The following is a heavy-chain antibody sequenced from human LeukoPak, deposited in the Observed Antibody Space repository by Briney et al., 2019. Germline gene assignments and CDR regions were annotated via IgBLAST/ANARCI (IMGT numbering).Heavy chain of an antibody. CDR3: ARDRGSYYFDY. J-gene: IGHJ4*02. CDR1: GGSISSYY. V-gene: IGHV4-59*12. D-gene: IGHD1-26*01. CDR2: IYYSGST. Sequence: SETLSLTCTVSGGSISSYYWSWIRQPPGKGLEWIGYIYYSGSTNYNPSLKSRVTISVDTSKNQFSLQLNSVTPEDTAVYYCARDRGSYYFDYWGQGTLVTVSS.